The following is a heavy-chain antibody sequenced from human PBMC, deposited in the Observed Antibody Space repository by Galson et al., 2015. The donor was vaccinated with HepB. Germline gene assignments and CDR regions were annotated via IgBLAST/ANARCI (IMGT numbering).Heavy chain of an antibody. CDR3: AKDLLVVVAANLRGLCDY. Sequence: SLRLSCAASGFTFSSYGMHWVRQAPGKGLEWVAVISYDGSNKYYADSVKGRFTISRDNSKNTLYLQMNSLRAEDTAVYYCAKDLLVVVAANLRGLCDYWGQGTLVTVSS. V-gene: IGHV3-30*18. J-gene: IGHJ4*02. CDR1: GFTFSSYG. D-gene: IGHD2-15*01. CDR2: ISYDGSNK.